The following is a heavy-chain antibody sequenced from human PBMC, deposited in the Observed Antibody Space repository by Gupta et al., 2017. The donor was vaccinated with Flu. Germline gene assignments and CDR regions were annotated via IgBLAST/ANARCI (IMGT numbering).Heavy chain of an antibody. V-gene: IGHV3-7*01. Sequence: EVQLVESGGGLVQPGGSLRLSCAASGFTFSSYWMSWVRQVPGRGLEWVANIKQDGSEKYYVDSVKGRFTISRDNAKNSLYLQMNSLRAEDTAVYYCAVISSGWLDYWGQGTLVTVSS. D-gene: IGHD6-19*01. CDR2: IKQDGSEK. CDR3: AVISSGWLDY. J-gene: IGHJ4*02. CDR1: GFTFSSYW.